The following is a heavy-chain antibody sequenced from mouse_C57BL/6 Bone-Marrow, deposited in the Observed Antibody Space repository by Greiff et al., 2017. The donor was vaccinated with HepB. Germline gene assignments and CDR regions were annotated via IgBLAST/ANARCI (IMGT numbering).Heavy chain of an antibody. J-gene: IGHJ4*01. V-gene: IGHV5-4*03. CDR1: GFTFSSYA. CDR2: ISDDGSYT. CDR3: VSLLRYEYYAMDY. D-gene: IGHD1-1*01. Sequence: EVKLMESGGGLVKPGGSLKLSCAASGFTFSSYAMSWVRQTPEKRLEWVATISDDGSYTYYPDNVKGRFTISRDNTKNNLYLQMSHLKSEDTAMYYCVSLLRYEYYAMDYWGQGTTVTVPS.